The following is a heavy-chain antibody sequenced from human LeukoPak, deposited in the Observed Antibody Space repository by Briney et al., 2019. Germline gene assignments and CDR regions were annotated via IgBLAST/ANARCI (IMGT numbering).Heavy chain of an antibody. Sequence: GGSLRLSCAASGFTFSSYAMSWVRQAPGKGLEWVSAISGSGGSTYDADSVKGRFTISRDNSKNTLYLQMNSLRAEDTAVYYCAKVGDFYGDYVGYFDYWGQGTLVTVSS. CDR2: ISGSGGST. V-gene: IGHV3-23*01. D-gene: IGHD4-17*01. CDR1: GFTFSSYA. J-gene: IGHJ4*02. CDR3: AKVGDFYGDYVGYFDY.